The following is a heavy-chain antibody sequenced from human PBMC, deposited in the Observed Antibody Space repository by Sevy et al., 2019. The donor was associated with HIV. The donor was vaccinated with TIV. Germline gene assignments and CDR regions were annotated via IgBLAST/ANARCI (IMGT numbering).Heavy chain of an antibody. Sequence: GGSLRLSCAASGFTFSNYGMHWVRQAPGKGLEWVAFISYDGGNKDHADSVKGRFTISRDNSKNTLYLQMNSLRAEETAMYYCAKFSSLGNAFDIWGQGTMVTVSS. CDR3: AKFSSLGNAFDI. CDR2: ISYDGGNK. CDR1: GFTFSNYG. D-gene: IGHD7-27*01. V-gene: IGHV3-30*18. J-gene: IGHJ3*02.